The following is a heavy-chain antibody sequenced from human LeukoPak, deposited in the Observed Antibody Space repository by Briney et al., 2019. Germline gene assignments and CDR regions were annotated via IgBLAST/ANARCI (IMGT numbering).Heavy chain of an antibody. CDR3: ARGEHSSGWYEGADFDY. CDR2: ISAYNGNT. J-gene: IGHJ4*02. V-gene: IGHV1-18*01. Sequence: ASVKVSCKASGYTFTSYGISWVRQAPGQGLEWMGWISAYNGNTNYAQKLQGRVTMTTDTSTSTAYMELRSLRSDDTAVYYCARGEHSSGWYEGADFDYWGQGTLVTVSS. CDR1: GYTFTSYG. D-gene: IGHD6-19*01.